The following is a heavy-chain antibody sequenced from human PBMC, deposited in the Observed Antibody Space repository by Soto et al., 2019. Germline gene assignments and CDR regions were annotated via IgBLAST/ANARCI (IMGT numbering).Heavy chain of an antibody. CDR3: ARRGYCSSTSCYHFDY. Sequence: QVQLQQWGAGLLKPSETLSLTCAVYGGSFSGYYWSWIRQPPGKGLEWIGEINHSGSTNYNPSLKSRVTISVDTSKSQFSLKLSSVTAADTAVYYCARRGYCSSTSCYHFDYWGQGTLVTVSS. CDR1: GGSFSGYY. V-gene: IGHV4-34*01. CDR2: INHSGST. J-gene: IGHJ4*02. D-gene: IGHD2-2*01.